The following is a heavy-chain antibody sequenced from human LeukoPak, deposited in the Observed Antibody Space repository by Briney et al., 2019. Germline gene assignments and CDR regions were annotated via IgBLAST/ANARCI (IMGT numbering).Heavy chain of an antibody. CDR2: VNPYSGNT. Sequence: ASVKVSCKTSGYTLTNYDINWVRQATGQGLEWMGWVNPYSGNTGYAQKFQGRVTMTRDTSINTAYMELNSLTSEDTAVYYCARRADYYDSSAYYNWGQGTLVTVSS. CDR3: ARRADYYDSSAYYN. CDR1: GYTLTNYD. D-gene: IGHD3-22*01. V-gene: IGHV1-8*01. J-gene: IGHJ4*02.